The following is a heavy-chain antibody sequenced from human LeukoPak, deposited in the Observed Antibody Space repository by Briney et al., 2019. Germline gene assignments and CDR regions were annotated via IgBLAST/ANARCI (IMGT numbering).Heavy chain of an antibody. V-gene: IGHV4-34*01. Sequence: SETLSLTCAVYGGSFSGYYWSWIRQPPGKGLEWIGEIYHSGSTNYNPSLKSRVTISVDKSKNQFSLKLSSVTAADTAVYYCAGAYYDILTGYYSPFDYWGQGTLVTVSS. D-gene: IGHD3-9*01. J-gene: IGHJ4*02. CDR2: IYHSGST. CDR1: GGSFSGYY. CDR3: AGAYYDILTGYYSPFDY.